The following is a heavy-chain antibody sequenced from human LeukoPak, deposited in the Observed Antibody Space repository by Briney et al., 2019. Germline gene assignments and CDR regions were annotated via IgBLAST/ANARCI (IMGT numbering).Heavy chain of an antibody. CDR2: INHSGST. V-gene: IGHV4-34*01. J-gene: IGHJ4*02. D-gene: IGHD3-22*01. CDR3: AREAAEDSSGYPYRYFDY. Sequence: PSETLSLTCAVYGGPFSGYYWSWIRQPPGKGLEWIGEINHSGSTNYNPSLKSRVTISVDTSKNQFSLKLSSVTTADTAVYYCAREAAEDSSGYPYRYFDYWGQGTLVTVSS. CDR1: GGPFSGYY.